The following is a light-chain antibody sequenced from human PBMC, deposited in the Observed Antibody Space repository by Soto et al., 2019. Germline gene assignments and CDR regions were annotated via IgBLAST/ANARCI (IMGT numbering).Light chain of an antibody. V-gene: IGLV2-23*01. Sequence: QSVLTQPASVSGSPGQSITIYCTGTSSDVGSYNLVSWYQQHPGKAPKLMIYEGSKRPSGVSNRFSGSKSGNTASLTISGLQAEDEADYYCCSYAGSSTSLVFGTGTKLTVL. CDR3: CSYAGSSTSLV. CDR2: EGS. CDR1: SSDVGSYNL. J-gene: IGLJ1*01.